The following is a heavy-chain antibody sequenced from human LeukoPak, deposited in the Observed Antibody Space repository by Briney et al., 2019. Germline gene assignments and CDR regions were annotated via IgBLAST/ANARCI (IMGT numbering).Heavy chain of an antibody. CDR3: ARVLVDTGLYYFDY. CDR1: GYSISSGYY. CDR2: IYYSGST. J-gene: IGHJ4*02. V-gene: IGHV4-38-2*02. D-gene: IGHD5-12*01. Sequence: SETLSLTCTVSGYSISSGYYWGWIRQPPGKGLEWIGSIYYSGSTYYNPSLKSRVTISVDTSKNQFSPKLSSVTAADTAVYYCARVLVDTGLYYFDYWGQGTLVTVSS.